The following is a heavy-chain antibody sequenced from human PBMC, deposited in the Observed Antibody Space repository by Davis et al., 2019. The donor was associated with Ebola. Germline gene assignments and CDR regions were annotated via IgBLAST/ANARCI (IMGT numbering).Heavy chain of an antibody. CDR2: ISYDGSNK. CDR3: ARSSSLLFDAFDI. CDR1: GFTFSSYG. D-gene: IGHD6-13*01. V-gene: IGHV3-30*03. Sequence: GESLKISCAASGFTFSSYGMHWVRQAPGKGLEWVAVISYDGSNKYYADSVKGRFTISRDNSKNTLYLQMNSLRAGDTAVYYCARSSSLLFDAFDIWGQGTMVTVSS. J-gene: IGHJ3*02.